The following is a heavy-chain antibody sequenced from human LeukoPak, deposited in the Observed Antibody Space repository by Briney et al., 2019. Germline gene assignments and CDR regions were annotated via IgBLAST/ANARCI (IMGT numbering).Heavy chain of an antibody. CDR2: TYYRSKWYN. CDR1: GDSVSSNSAA. V-gene: IGHV6-1*01. CDR3: ARDGGVILPSGWTKVPASWYFDL. Sequence: SQTLSLTCAISGDSVSSNSAAWNWIRQSPSRGLEWLGRTYYRSKWYNDYAVSVKSRKTINPDTSKNQFSLQLNSVTPEDTAVYYCARDGGVILPSGWTKVPASWYFDLWGRGTLVTVSS. D-gene: IGHD6-19*01. J-gene: IGHJ2*01.